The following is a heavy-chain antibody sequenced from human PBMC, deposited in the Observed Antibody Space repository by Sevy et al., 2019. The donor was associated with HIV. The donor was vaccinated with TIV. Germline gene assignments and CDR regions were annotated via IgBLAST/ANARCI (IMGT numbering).Heavy chain of an antibody. CDR2: ISYDGSNK. J-gene: IGHJ6*02. V-gene: IGHV3-30-3*01. Sequence: GGSLRLSCAASGFTFSSYAMHWVRHAPGKGLEWVAVISYDGSNKYYADSVKGRFTISRDNSKNTLYLQMNSLRAEDTAVYYCARDYDFWSGYYYGMDVWDQGTTVTVSS. D-gene: IGHD3-3*01. CDR1: GFTFSSYA. CDR3: ARDYDFWSGYYYGMDV.